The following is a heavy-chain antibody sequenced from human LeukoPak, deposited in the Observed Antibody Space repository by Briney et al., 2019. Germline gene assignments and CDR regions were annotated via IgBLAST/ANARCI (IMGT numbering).Heavy chain of an antibody. J-gene: IGHJ6*02. Sequence: ASVKVSCKVSGYTLTELSMHWVRQAPGKGLEWMGGFDPEDGETIYAQKFQGRVTMTEDTSTDTAYMELSSLRSEDTAVYYCATRIGPMVRGVITAYYYYGMDVWGQGTTVTVSS. D-gene: IGHD3-10*01. CDR2: FDPEDGET. V-gene: IGHV1-24*01. CDR3: ATRIGPMVRGVITAYYYYGMDV. CDR1: GYTLTELS.